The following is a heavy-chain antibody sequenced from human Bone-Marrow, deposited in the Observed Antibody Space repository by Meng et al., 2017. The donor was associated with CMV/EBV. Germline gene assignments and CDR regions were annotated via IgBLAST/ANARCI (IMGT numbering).Heavy chain of an antibody. D-gene: IGHD5-18*01. V-gene: IGHV1-69*10. J-gene: IGHJ4*02. Sequence: VKVSCKASGGTFSSYAISWVRQAPGQGLEWMGGIIPILGIANYAQKFQGRVTITADKSTSTAYMELSSLRSEDTAVYYCAREEYTAMVNGFDYWGQGTLVTFSS. CDR2: IIPILGIA. CDR1: GGTFSSYA. CDR3: AREEYTAMVNGFDY.